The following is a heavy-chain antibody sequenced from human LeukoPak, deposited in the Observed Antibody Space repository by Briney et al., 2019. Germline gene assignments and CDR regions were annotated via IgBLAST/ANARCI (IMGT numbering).Heavy chain of an antibody. V-gene: IGHV4-34*01. J-gene: IGHJ4*02. CDR1: GGSFSGQY. CDR2: INHSGST. D-gene: IGHD6-25*01. CDR3: ARDLYSSIGYD. Sequence: PSETLSLTCAVSGGSFSGQYWTWIRQFPGKGLEWIGEINHSGSTNYNPSLKSRVTMSKDTSKNHFSLRLSFVTAADTAIYYCARDLYSSIGYDWGQGTLVTVSS.